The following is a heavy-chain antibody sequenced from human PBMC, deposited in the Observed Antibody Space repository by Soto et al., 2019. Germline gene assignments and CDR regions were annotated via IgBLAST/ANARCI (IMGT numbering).Heavy chain of an antibody. V-gene: IGHV1-24*01. CDR3: ARAVPAANSFDY. Sequence: AASVKVSCKVSGYTLTELSMHWVRQAPGKGLEWMGGFDPEDGETIYAQKFQGRVTMTEDKSTNTAYMEPSSLRSEDTAVYYCARAVPAANSFDYWGQGTLVTVSS. CDR1: GYTLTELS. D-gene: IGHD2-2*01. J-gene: IGHJ4*02. CDR2: FDPEDGET.